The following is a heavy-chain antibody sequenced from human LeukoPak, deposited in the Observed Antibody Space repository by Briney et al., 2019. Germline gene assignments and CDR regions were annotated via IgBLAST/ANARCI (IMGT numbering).Heavy chain of an antibody. J-gene: IGHJ3*02. CDR3: ARDRAPEFRAFDI. D-gene: IGHD3-10*01. CDR1: GGTFSSYA. CDR2: IIPILGIA. Sequence: SVKVSRKASGGTFSSYAISWVRQAPGQGFEWVGRIIPILGIANYAQKFQGRVTITADKSTSTAYMELSSLRSEDTAVYYCARDRAPEFRAFDIWGQGTMVTVSS. V-gene: IGHV1-69*04.